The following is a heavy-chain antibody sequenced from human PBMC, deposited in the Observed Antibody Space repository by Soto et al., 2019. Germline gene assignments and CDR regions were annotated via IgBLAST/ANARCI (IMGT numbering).Heavy chain of an antibody. V-gene: IGHV4-4*02. CDR3: ARHIALATMRGFEY. J-gene: IGHJ4*02. CDR2: IHHSGTT. D-gene: IGHD6-19*01. Sequence: QVQLQESGPGLVKPSGTLSLTCSVSCASISSNWWSWVRQPTGNGLEWLGEIHHSGTTNYNPSLRSRVTISIDKSKNQLSLNRNSVTAADTAFYYCARHIALATMRGFEYWGQGILVTVSS. CDR1: CASISSNW.